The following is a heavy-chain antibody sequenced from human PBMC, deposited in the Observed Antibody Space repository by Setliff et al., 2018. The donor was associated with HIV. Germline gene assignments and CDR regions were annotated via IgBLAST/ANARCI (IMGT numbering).Heavy chain of an antibody. CDR1: GYSFSTYW. CDR2: IYPDDSDA. CDR3: ARGADYRDV. J-gene: IGHJ4*02. D-gene: IGHD4-17*01. Sequence: PGESLKISCKGSGYSFSTYWIAWVRQMPGRGLEVMGLIYPDDSDAKYNPSFQGQVTISVDKSLRTAYLQWSSLKTSDTAFYFCARGADYRDVWGQGTLVTVSS. V-gene: IGHV5-51*01.